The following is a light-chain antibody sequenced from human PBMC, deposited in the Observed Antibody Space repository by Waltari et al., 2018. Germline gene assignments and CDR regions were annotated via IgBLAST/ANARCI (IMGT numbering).Light chain of an antibody. CDR2: AAS. J-gene: IGKJ3*01. V-gene: IGKV1-39*01. CDR1: QGIAID. CDR3: QQSYSTPLT. Sequence: TCRESQGIAIDLNWYQQDPGKAPKLLIYAASSLQTVVPARFSGSGSGTHFTLTISSLQPEDFATYYCQQSYSTPLTVGPGTKVDFQ.